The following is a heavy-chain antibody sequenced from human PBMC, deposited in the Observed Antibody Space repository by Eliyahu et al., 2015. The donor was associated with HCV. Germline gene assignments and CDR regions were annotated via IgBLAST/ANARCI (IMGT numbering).Heavy chain of an antibody. Sequence: EVQLLESGGGLVQPGGSLRLSCAXXGXPFNSYAXSWVRQAXGKGLEWVXALSGSGGSTYYSDSVKGRFTIFRDNSKNTLYLQMDSLRAEDTAVYYCAKNIGAPGTSGMDVWGQGTTVTVSS. D-gene: IGHD6-13*01. V-gene: IGHV3-23*01. CDR3: AKNIGAPGTSGMDV. J-gene: IGHJ6*02. CDR2: LSGSGGST. CDR1: GXPFNSYA.